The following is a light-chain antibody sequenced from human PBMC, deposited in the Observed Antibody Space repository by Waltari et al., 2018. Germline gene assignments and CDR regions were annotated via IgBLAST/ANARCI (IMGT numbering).Light chain of an antibody. CDR3: SSHTTSSTLV. J-gene: IGLJ2*01. Sequence: QSALTQPASVSGSPGQSITISCTGSSSDVGRYNFVSWYQQHPGKAPKLMIFDVTDRPSGVSDRFSGSKSGNTASLTISGLQPEDEADYYRSSHTTSSTLVFGGGTRVTVL. CDR2: DVT. V-gene: IGLV2-14*03. CDR1: SSDVGRYNF.